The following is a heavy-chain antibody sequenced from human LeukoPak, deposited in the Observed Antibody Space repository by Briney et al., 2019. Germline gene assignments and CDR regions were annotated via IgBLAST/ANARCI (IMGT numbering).Heavy chain of an antibody. V-gene: IGHV3-21*01. CDR3: ARDRVRDGSGWYFSL. J-gene: IGHJ4*02. D-gene: IGHD6-19*01. CDR2: IRVSSSYI. CDR1: GFTFSNYG. Sequence: GGSLRLSCAASGFTFSNYGMHWVRQAPGKGLEWVASIRVSSSYIYYADSVKGRFTISRDNAKNSLYLQMNSLRAEDTAVYYCARDRVRDGSGWYFSLWGQGTLVTVSS.